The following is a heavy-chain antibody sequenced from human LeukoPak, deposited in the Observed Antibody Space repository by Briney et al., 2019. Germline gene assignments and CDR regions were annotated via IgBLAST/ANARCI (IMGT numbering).Heavy chain of an antibody. V-gene: IGHV3-23*03. J-gene: IGHJ4*02. CDR2: IKPDGGL. Sequence: GVSLRLSCQSSGFTFSDYAMIWVRQAPGKGVEWVSFIKPDGGLFLADCVKGRFTISRDDSRSVVYLQMNTLSAEDTAVYYCARSGVATCHYWGQGILVAVSS. CDR3: ARSGVATCHY. D-gene: IGHD3-10*01. CDR1: GFTFSDYA.